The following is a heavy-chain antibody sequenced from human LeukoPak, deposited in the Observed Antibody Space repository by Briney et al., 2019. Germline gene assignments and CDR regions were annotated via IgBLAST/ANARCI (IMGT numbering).Heavy chain of an antibody. CDR2: INAGNGNT. V-gene: IGHV1-3*01. Sequence: AASVKVSCKASGYTFTSYAMHWVRQAPGQRLEWMGWINAGNGNTKYSQKFQGRVTITRDTSARTAYMELSSLRSEDTAVYYCARDLVYGDYFDYWGQGTLVTVSS. CDR1: GYTFTSYA. D-gene: IGHD4-17*01. J-gene: IGHJ4*02. CDR3: ARDLVYGDYFDY.